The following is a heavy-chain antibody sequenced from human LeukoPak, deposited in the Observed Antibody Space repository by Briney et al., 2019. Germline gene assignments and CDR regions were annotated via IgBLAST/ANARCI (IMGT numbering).Heavy chain of an antibody. J-gene: IGHJ5*02. D-gene: IGHD2-8*01. CDR1: GFTFNNYG. V-gene: IGHV3-30*03. CDR2: ISYDGRNI. Sequence: QTGKSLRLSCAASGFTFNNYGMHWVRQAPGKGLEWVAVISYDGRNIHYPDSVKGRFTISRDNSKNTLFLQLNNLRPEDTGVYYCARDGSTNSQNWFDPWGQGTLVIVSS. CDR3: ARDGSTNSQNWFDP.